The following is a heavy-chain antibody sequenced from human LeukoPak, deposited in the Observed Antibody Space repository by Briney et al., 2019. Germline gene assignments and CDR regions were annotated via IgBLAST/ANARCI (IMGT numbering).Heavy chain of an antibody. CDR3: AGFSSSSPYYYYYYMDV. Sequence: GSSVKVSCKASGGTFISYAISWVRQAPGQGLERMGGIIPIFGTANYAQKFQGRVTITADESTSTAYMELSSLRSEDTAVYYCAGFSSSSPYYYYYYMDVWGKGTTVTVSS. CDR2: IIPIFGTA. CDR1: GGTFISYA. J-gene: IGHJ6*03. V-gene: IGHV1-69*01. D-gene: IGHD6-6*01.